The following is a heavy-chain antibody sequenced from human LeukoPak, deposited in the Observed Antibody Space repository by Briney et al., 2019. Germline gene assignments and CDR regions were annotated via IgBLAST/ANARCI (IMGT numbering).Heavy chain of an antibody. Sequence: PGGSLRLSCAASGFTFSSYAMRWVRQAPGRGGEWVAVIYRGGSIYYTDSMKGRFTISGDNSKNMVFLQMNSLRVEDTAVYYCAASIVDFTFGAHFQHWGQGTRLTVA. CDR1: GFTFSSYA. CDR3: AASIVDFTFGAHFQH. V-gene: IGHV3-23*03. D-gene: IGHD1-26*01. CDR2: IYRGGSI. J-gene: IGHJ1*01.